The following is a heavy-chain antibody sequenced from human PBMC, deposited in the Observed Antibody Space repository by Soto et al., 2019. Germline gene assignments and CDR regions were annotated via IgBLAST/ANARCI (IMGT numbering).Heavy chain of an antibody. D-gene: IGHD2-2*01. J-gene: IGHJ3*02. CDR3: AREKYCSSTSCTPWAFDI. Sequence: QVQLQQWGAGLLKPSETLSLTCAVYGGSFSGYYWSWIRQPPGKGLEWIGEINHSGSTNYNTSLKSRVTISVDTSKNQFSLKLSSVTAADTAVYYCAREKYCSSTSCTPWAFDIWGQGTMVTVSS. V-gene: IGHV4-34*01. CDR2: INHSGST. CDR1: GGSFSGYY.